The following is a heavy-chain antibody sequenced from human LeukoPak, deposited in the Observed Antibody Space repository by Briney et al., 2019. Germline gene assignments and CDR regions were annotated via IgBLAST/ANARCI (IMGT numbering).Heavy chain of an antibody. CDR2: IRYDGSNK. Sequence: GSLGLSCAAAGFTFSSFGMHWVRQAPGKGLEWGAFIRYDGSNKYYADSVKGRFTISRDNSKNTLYLQMNSLRAEDTAVYYCAIYSGYDSHEAFDYWGQGTLVTVSS. V-gene: IGHV3-30*02. J-gene: IGHJ4*02. CDR1: GFTFSSFG. CDR3: AIYSGYDSHEAFDY. D-gene: IGHD5-12*01.